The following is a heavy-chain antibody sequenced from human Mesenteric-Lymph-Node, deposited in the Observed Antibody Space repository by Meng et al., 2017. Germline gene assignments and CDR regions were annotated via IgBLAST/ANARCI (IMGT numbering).Heavy chain of an antibody. CDR1: GYTLTELS. CDR3: ATDSGSTPECGFDY. Sequence: ASVQVSCKVSGYTLTELSMHWVRQAPGKGLEWMGGFDPEDGETIYAQKFQGRVTMTEDTSTDTAYMELSSLRSEDTAVYYCATDSGSTPECGFDYWGQGTLVTVSS. CDR2: FDPEDGET. D-gene: IGHD1-26*01. J-gene: IGHJ4*02. V-gene: IGHV1-24*01.